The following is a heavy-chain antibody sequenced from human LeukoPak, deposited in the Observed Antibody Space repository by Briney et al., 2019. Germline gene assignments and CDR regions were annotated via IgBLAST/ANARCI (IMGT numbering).Heavy chain of an antibody. CDR3: ARRVGKYPTYYFDY. J-gene: IGHJ4*02. D-gene: IGHD1-1*01. CDR2: IYYTGST. V-gene: IGHV4-31*03. CDR1: GGSISSGGNY. Sequence: SETLSLTCTVSGGSISSGGNYWSWIRQHPGKGLEWIGYIYYTGSTNNIPSLKSRITLSVDTSKNQFSLRLSSVTAADTAVYYCARRVGKYPTYYFDYWGQGTLVTVSS.